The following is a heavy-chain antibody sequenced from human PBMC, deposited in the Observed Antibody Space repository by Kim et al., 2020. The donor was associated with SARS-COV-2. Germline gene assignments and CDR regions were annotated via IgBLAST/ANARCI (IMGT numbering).Heavy chain of an antibody. V-gene: IGHV3-23*03. J-gene: IGHJ3*02. CDR3: AKDITYYYDSSGYEPYSNAFDI. D-gene: IGHD3-22*01. CDR2: IYSGGSST. Sequence: GGSLRLSCAASGFTFSSYAMSWVRQAPGKGLEWVSVIYSGGSSTYYADSVKGRFTISRDNSKNTLYLQMNSLRAEDTAVYYCAKDITYYYDSSGYEPYSNAFDIWGQGTMVTVSS. CDR1: GFTFSSYA.